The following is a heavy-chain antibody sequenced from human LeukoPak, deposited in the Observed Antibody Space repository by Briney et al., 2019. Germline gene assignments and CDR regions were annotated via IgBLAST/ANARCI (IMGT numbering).Heavy chain of an antibody. CDR1: GFTFSTYW. V-gene: IGHV3-7*01. CDR2: IKQDGSEK. CDR3: ARDCAVAVWTFDY. D-gene: IGHD6-19*01. J-gene: IGHJ4*02. Sequence: GGSLRLSCAASGFTFSTYWMSWVRQAPGKGLEWVANIKQDGSEKYYVDSVKGRFTISRDNAKNSLYLQMNSLRAEDTAVYYCARDCAVAVWTFDYWGQGTLVTVSS.